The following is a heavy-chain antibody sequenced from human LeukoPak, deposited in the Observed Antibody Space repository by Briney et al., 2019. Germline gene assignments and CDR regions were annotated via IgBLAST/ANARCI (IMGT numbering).Heavy chain of an antibody. J-gene: IGHJ5*02. CDR1: GGSISSGSYY. V-gene: IGHV4-61*02. Sequence: PSETLSLTCTVSGGSISSGSYYWSWIRQPAGKGLEWIGRIYTSGSTNYNPSLKSRVTISVDTSKNQFSLKLSSVTAADTAVYYCARGYCGGDCYSPWFDPWGQGTLVTVSS. CDR3: ARGYCGGDCYSPWFDP. D-gene: IGHD2-21*02. CDR2: IYTSGST.